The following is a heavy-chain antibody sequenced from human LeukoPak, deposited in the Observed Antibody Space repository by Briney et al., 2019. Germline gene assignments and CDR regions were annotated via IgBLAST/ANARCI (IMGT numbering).Heavy chain of an antibody. CDR2: IYYSGST. D-gene: IGHD3-22*01. CDR3: ARVSSGYPYVFDH. V-gene: IGHV4-61*01. Sequence: SETLSLTCTVSGGSVSSGSYYWSWIRQPPGKGLEWIGYIYYSGSTNYNPSLKSRVIISVDTSKNQFSLKLSSVTAADTAVYYCARVSSGYPYVFDHWGQGTLVTVSS. J-gene: IGHJ4*02. CDR1: GGSVSSGSYY.